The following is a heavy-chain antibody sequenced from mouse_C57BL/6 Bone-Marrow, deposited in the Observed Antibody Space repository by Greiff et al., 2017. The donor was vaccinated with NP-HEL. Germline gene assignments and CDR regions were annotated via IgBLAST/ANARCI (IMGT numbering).Heavy chain of an antibody. V-gene: IGHV2-5*01. CDR1: GFSLTSYG. Sequence: QVQLKESGPGLVQPSQCLSITCTVSGFSLTSYGVHWVRQSPGQGLEWLGVICSGGGTDYNAAFMSRLSITKDNAKSQVFFKMNSLQADDTAIYYCAKGYSNYAWFAYWGQGTLVTVSA. CDR2: ICSGGGT. D-gene: IGHD2-5*01. CDR3: AKGYSNYAWFAY. J-gene: IGHJ3*01.